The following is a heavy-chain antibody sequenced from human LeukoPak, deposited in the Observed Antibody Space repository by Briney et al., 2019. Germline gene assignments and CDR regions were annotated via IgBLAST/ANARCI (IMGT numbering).Heavy chain of an antibody. D-gene: IGHD4-23*01. CDR3: ARGRPHGNDY. Sequence: GGSLRLSCAASGLIFSGSWMNWVRQAPGKGLEWVATINPDGNKKGVADSVRGRFTISRDDAENSLYLQMNSLRVEDTAVYYCARGRPHGNDYWGQGTLVTVSS. J-gene: IGHJ4*02. V-gene: IGHV3-7*01. CDR2: INPDGNKK. CDR1: GLIFSGSW.